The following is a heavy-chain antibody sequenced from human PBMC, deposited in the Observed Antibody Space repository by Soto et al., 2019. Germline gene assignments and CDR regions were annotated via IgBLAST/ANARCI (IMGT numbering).Heavy chain of an antibody. CDR3: ARTSYYDSSGYYGMDV. Sequence: SETLSLTCAVSGYSISSSNWWTLNRQPPGKGLEWIGEIHHSGSTNYNPSLKSRVTISVDNSKNQFSLKLTSVTAADTAVYYCARTSYYDSSGYYGMDVWGQGTTVS. D-gene: IGHD3-22*01. CDR2: IHHSGST. J-gene: IGHJ6*02. V-gene: IGHV4-4*02. CDR1: GYSISSSNW.